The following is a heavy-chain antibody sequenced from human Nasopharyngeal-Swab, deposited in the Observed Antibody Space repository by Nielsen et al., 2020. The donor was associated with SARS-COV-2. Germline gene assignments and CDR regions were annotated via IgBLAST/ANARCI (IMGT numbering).Heavy chain of an antibody. D-gene: IGHD6-6*01. V-gene: IGHV4-34*01. J-gene: IGHJ5*02. CDR3: ARGRGLVNWFDP. Sequence: AESLTLSCAVYGGSFTGYYWSWIRQPPGNGLEWIGEINHSGSTNNNPSLKSQVTISVDTSKNQFSLKLSSVTAADTAVYYCARGRGLVNWFDPWGQGTLVTVSS. CDR1: GGSFTGYY. CDR2: INHSGST.